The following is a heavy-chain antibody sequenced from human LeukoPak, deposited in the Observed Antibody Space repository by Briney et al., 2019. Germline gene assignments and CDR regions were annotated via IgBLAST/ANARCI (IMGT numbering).Heavy chain of an antibody. V-gene: IGHV3-7*01. D-gene: IGHD1-14*01. Sequence: GGSLRLSCAASGFTFTTYWMSWVRQAPGKGLEWVANIQQDGSEKYYVDSVKGRFTISGDNAKNSLYLQMNSLRVEDTAVYYCARRWVSGSNFDSWGQGTLVTVSS. CDR2: IQQDGSEK. CDR1: GFTFTTYW. CDR3: ARRWVSGSNFDS. J-gene: IGHJ4*02.